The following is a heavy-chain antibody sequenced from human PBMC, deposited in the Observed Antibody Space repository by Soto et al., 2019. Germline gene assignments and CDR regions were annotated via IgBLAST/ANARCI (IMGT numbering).Heavy chain of an antibody. D-gene: IGHD3-10*01. J-gene: IGHJ4*02. Sequence: QVQLVQSGAEVKRPGSLVKVSCKASGDTFTFYSINWVRQAPGLGLEWMGRINPILSMSNYAQRFQGRVTMTADKSTSTAYMELSSLRSEDTAIYYCASSYGSGYRAFDYWGQGALVIVSS. CDR1: GDTFTFYS. V-gene: IGHV1-69*02. CDR2: INPILSMS. CDR3: ASSYGSGYRAFDY.